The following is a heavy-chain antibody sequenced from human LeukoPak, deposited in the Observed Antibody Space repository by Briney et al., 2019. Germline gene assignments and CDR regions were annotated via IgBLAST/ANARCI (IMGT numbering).Heavy chain of an antibody. CDR2: ISSDGNDK. CDR3: TTKVIRGNSGDDYDD. Sequence: GGSLRLSCAASGVTFSSYGMHWVRQAPGKGLEWVALISSDGNDKLYGDSMKGRFTISRDDSKSTLYLQMNSLRAEDTAVYYCTTKVIRGNSGDDYDDWGQGTLVTVSS. CDR1: GVTFSSYG. J-gene: IGHJ4*02. V-gene: IGHV3-30*03. D-gene: IGHD5-12*01.